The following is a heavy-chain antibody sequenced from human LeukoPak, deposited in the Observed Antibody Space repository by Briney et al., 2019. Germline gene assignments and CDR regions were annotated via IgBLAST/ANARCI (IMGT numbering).Heavy chain of an antibody. Sequence: GGSLRLSCAAPGFTFSSYEMNWVRQAPGKGLEWVSYISTSGSDIKYADSVKGRFTISRDNAKNSLYLQMNSLRAEDTAVYYCSTVRSGTYWGQGTLVTVSS. CDR2: ISTSGSDI. CDR1: GFTFSSYE. J-gene: IGHJ4*02. V-gene: IGHV3-48*03. CDR3: STVRSGTY.